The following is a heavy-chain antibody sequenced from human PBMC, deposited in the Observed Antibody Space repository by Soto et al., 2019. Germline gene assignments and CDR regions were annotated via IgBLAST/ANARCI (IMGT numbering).Heavy chain of an antibody. J-gene: IGHJ4*02. CDR1: GGTISNYY. V-gene: IGHV4-59*01. CDR2: IYYSGST. CDR3: ARGVRSVTYFDS. D-gene: IGHD4-17*01. Sequence: SETLSLTCTVSGGTISNYYWSWIRKPPGKRLEWFGYIYYSGSTNYNPSPRSRVTISVDTSKNQFSLNLSSVTAADTAVYFCARGVRSVTYFDSWGQGTLVTVSS.